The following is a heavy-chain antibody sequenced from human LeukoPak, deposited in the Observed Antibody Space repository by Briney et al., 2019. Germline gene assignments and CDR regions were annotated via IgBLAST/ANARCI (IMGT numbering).Heavy chain of an antibody. Sequence: GGSLRLSCAASGFTFSSYWMSWVRQAPGKGLEWVANIKKDGSEKYYVDSVKGRFTISRDNAKNSLYLQMNSLRAEDTAVYYCARGGSGSYDAFDIWGQGTMVTVSS. CDR2: IKKDGSEK. CDR3: ARGGSGSYDAFDI. CDR1: GFTFSSYW. J-gene: IGHJ3*02. D-gene: IGHD1-26*01. V-gene: IGHV3-7*01.